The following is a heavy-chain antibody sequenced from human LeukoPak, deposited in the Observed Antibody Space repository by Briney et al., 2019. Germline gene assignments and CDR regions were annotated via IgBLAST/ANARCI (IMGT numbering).Heavy chain of an antibody. V-gene: IGHV4-39*01. J-gene: IGHJ6*02. D-gene: IGHD6-13*01. CDR2: IYDSGST. CDR3: ARSKIAAAGNARLYYYGMDV. Sequence: PSETLSLTCTVSGGSIRSSYYYWGWIRQPPGKGLEWIGSIYDSGSTYCNPSLKSRVTISVDTSKNQFSLKLSSVTAADTAVYYCARSKIAAAGNARLYYYGMDVWGQGTTVTVSS. CDR1: GGSIRSSYYY.